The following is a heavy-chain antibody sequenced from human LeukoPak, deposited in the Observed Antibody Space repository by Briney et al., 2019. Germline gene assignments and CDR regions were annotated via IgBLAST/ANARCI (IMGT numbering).Heavy chain of an antibody. D-gene: IGHD3-9*01. J-gene: IGHJ4*02. CDR3: AAYYDILTGGDY. CDR1: GGSISGSSYY. Sequence: SETLSLTCTVSGGSISGSSYYWGWIRQPPGKGLEWIGSIYYSGSTYYNPSLKSRVTISVDTSKNQFSLKLSSVTAADTAVYYCAAYYDILTGGDYWGQGTLVTVSS. V-gene: IGHV4-39*01. CDR2: IYYSGST.